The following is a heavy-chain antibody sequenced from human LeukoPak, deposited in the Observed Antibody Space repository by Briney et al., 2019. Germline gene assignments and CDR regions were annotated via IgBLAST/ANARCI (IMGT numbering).Heavy chain of an antibody. CDR3: ARSYGSGSYYNSYFDY. D-gene: IGHD3-10*01. J-gene: IGHJ4*02. Sequence: GGSLRLSCAASGFTFSSYDMHWVRQATGKGLEWVSAIGTAGDTYCPGSVKGRFTISRENAKNSLYLQMNSLRAGDTAVYYCARSYGSGSYYNSYFDYWGQGTLVTVSS. V-gene: IGHV3-13*04. CDR1: GFTFSSYD. CDR2: IGTAGDT.